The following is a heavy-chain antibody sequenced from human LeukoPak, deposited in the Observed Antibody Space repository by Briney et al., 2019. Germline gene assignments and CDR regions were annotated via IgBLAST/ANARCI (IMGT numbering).Heavy chain of an antibody. CDR2: IYYSGRT. CDR3: AISLAAAGVSLDY. D-gene: IGHD6-13*01. V-gene: IGHV4-59*12. Sequence: SETLSLTCTVSGGSISSDYWSWIRQPPGKGLEWIGYIYYSGRTNYNPSLKSRVTISVDKSKNQFSLKLSSVTAADTAVYYCAISLAAAGVSLDYWGQGTLVTVSS. J-gene: IGHJ4*02. CDR1: GGSISSDY.